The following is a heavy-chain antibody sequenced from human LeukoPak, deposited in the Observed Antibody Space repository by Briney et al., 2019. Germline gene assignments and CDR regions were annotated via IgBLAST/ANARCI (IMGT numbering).Heavy chain of an antibody. V-gene: IGHV4-30-4*01. D-gene: IGHD3-22*01. CDR1: GGSISSGDYY. CDR2: MYYSGST. J-gene: IGHJ5*02. CDR3: ARPYYYDSRIDP. Sequence: SQTLSLTCTVSGGSISSGDYYWSWIRQPPGKGLEWIAYMYYSGSTYYNPSLKSRVTMSADTSKNQLSLKLSSVTAADTAVYYCARPYYYDSRIDPWGQGIPVTVSS.